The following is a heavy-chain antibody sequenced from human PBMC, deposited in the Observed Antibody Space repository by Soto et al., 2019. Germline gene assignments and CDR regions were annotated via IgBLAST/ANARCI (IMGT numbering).Heavy chain of an antibody. V-gene: IGHV1-58*01. J-gene: IGHJ3*02. CDR1: GFTFGNSA. CDR3: AAAVTRIYHKAPYAFDM. D-gene: IGHD6-19*01. Sequence: QMQLVQSGPEVKKPGTSVRVSCKASGFTFGNSAVHWVRQARGQRLEWMGWILVASGGTNYAENFEERVTIARDMSTSTAYMELSSLRSEDTAVYFCAAAVTRIYHKAPYAFDMWGQGTLVTVSS. CDR2: ILVASGGT.